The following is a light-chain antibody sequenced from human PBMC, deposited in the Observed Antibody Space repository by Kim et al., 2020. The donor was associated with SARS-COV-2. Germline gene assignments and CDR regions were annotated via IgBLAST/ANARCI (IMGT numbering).Light chain of an antibody. V-gene: IGLV3-1*01. J-gene: IGLJ2*01. CDR1: KLGDKF. Sequence: SPGQTASITCSGNKLGDKFACWYQQKPGQSPVLVIYQDSKRPSGIPERFSGSNSGNTATLTISGTQAMDEADYYCQAWDSSTVVFGGGTQLTVL. CDR3: QAWDSSTVV. CDR2: QDS.